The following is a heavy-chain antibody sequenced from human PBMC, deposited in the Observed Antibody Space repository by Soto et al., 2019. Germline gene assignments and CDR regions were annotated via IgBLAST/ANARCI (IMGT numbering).Heavy chain of an antibody. D-gene: IGHD2-2*01. Sequence: QVQLVESGGGVVQPGRSLRLSCAASGFTFSTYGMHWVRQAPGKGLEWVAVISSDGSNKYYADSVKGRFTISRDNSKNTLYLQMNSLRAEDTAIYYCAKYEGNEVSVPAALNWFDPWGQGTLVTVSS. CDR3: AKYEGNEVSVPAALNWFDP. CDR1: GFTFSTYG. CDR2: ISSDGSNK. J-gene: IGHJ5*02. V-gene: IGHV3-30*18.